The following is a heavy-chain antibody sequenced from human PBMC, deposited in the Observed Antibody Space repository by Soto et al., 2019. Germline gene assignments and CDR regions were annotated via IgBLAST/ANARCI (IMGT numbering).Heavy chain of an antibody. CDR3: ARQAGATPNSYDAFDI. CDR1: GYSFTSYW. CDR2: IYPGDSDT. Sequence: GESLKISCKGSGYSFTSYWIGWVRQMPGKGLEGMGIIYPGDSDTRYSPSFQGHVNISADKSISTAYLQWSSLKASDPAMYYCARQAGATPNSYDAFDIWGQGTMVTVS. D-gene: IGHD6-13*01. J-gene: IGHJ3*02. V-gene: IGHV5-51*01.